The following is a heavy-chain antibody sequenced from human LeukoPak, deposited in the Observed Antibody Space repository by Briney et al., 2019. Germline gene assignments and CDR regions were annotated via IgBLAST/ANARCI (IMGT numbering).Heavy chain of an antibody. CDR1: GYTFTSYD. J-gene: IGHJ3*02. CDR3: ARHSDQYSSSWYDAFDI. CDR2: MNPNSGNT. V-gene: IGHV1-8*01. D-gene: IGHD6-13*01. Sequence: GASVKVSCKASGYTFTSYDINWVRQATGQGLEWMGWMNPNSGNTGYAQKFQGRVTMTRNTSISTAYMELSSLRSEGTAVYYCARHSDQYSSSWYDAFDIWGQGTMVTVSS.